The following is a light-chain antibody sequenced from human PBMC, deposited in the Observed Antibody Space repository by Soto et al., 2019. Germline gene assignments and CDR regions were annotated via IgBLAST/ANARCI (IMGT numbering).Light chain of an antibody. V-gene: IGLV1-44*01. J-gene: IGLJ1*01. CDR1: SSNIGTNA. Sequence: QLVLTQPPSASGTPGQRVTISCSGGSSNIGTNAVNWYQQLPGTAPKLLIYNNNQRPSGVPDRFSGSKSGTSASLAISGLQSEDEADYYCAALDDSLNGYVFGTGTKLTVL. CDR3: AALDDSLNGYV. CDR2: NNN.